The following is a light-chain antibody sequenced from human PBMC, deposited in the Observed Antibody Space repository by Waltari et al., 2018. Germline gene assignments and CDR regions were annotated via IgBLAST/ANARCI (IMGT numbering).Light chain of an antibody. CDR1: RSNIGAGYD. J-gene: IGLJ2*01. Sequence: QSVLTQPPSVSGAPGQRVTISCTGSRSNIGAGYDVHRYHQLPGTARKLLIYGNRSRPAGVPDRFSGSKSGTSASRAITGLQAEDESDYYCQSYDSSLSGGVFGGGTKLTVL. V-gene: IGLV1-40*01. CDR2: GNR. CDR3: QSYDSSLSGGV.